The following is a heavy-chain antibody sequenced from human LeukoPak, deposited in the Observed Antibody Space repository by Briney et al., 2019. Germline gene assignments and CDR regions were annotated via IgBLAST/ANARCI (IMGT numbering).Heavy chain of an antibody. V-gene: IGHV4-59*12. CDR1: GGSISSYY. CDR2: IYYSGST. CDR3: ARAGGYCSSTSCYVAYFDY. D-gene: IGHD2-2*01. J-gene: IGHJ4*02. Sequence: SETLSLTCTVSGGSISSYYWSWIRQPPGKGLEWIGYIYYSGSTNYNPSLKSRVTMSVDTSKNQFSLKLSSVTAADTAVYYCARAGGYCSSTSCYVAYFDYWGQGTLVTVSS.